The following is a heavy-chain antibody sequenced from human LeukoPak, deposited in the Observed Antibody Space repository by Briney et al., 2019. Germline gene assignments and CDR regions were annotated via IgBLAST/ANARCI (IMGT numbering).Heavy chain of an antibody. V-gene: IGHV3-9*01. Sequence: GRSLRLSCAASGFTFDDYAMHWVRQAPGKGLEWVSGISWNSGSIGYADSVKGRFTISRDNAKNSLYLQMNRLRAEDTALYYCAKGRYSSGWYSDFDYWGQGTLVTVSS. CDR3: AKGRYSSGWYSDFDY. J-gene: IGHJ4*02. D-gene: IGHD6-19*01. CDR2: ISWNSGSI. CDR1: GFTFDDYA.